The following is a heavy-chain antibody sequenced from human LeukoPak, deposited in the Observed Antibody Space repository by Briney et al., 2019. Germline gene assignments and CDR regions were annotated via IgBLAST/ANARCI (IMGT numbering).Heavy chain of an antibody. Sequence: GGSLRLSCAASGFTFSSYSMNWVRQAPGKGLEWASSITSSNNYIYYGDSVKGRFTISRDDAKNSLFLQMNSLRAEDTATYYCARGEFGDYYYFYMDVWGKGTTVTVSS. CDR2: ITSSNNYI. V-gene: IGHV3-21*01. D-gene: IGHD2/OR15-2a*01. CDR3: ARGEFGDYYYFYMDV. CDR1: GFTFSSYS. J-gene: IGHJ6*03.